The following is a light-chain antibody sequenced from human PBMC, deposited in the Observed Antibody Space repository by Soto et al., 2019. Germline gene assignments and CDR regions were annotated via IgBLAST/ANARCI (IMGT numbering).Light chain of an antibody. CDR3: QVWDTTNPVI. V-gene: IGLV3-21*02. CDR1: NIEIKS. J-gene: IGLJ2*01. Sequence: SYELTQPPSVSVAPGQTARITCGGNNIEIKSVHWYQQTPGQAPVLVVYDDGDRTTGIPERFSGSKSGNTATLTTSRVEAGDEADYYCQVWDTTNPVIFGGGTKVTVL. CDR2: DDG.